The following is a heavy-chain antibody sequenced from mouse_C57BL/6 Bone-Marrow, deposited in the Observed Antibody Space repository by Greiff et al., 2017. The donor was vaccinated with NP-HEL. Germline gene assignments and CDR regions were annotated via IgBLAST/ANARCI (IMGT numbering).Heavy chain of an antibody. J-gene: IGHJ1*03. Sequence: EVKLVESGGGLVQPGGSMKLSCVASGFTFSNYWMNWVRQSPEKGLEWVAQIRLKSDNYATHYAESVKGRFTISRDDSKSSVYLQMNNLRAEDTGIYYCTVSTTVVVNWYFDVWGTGTTVTVSS. CDR2: IRLKSDNYAT. V-gene: IGHV6-3*01. CDR3: TVSTTVVVNWYFDV. CDR1: GFTFSNYW. D-gene: IGHD1-1*01.